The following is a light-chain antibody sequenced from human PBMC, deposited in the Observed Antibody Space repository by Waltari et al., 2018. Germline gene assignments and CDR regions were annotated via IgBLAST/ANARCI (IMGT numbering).Light chain of an antibody. Sequence: VLTQSPGTLSLSPGERPTLSCRASQSVAVNFLAWYQQKPGQAPRLLIYATSYRAAGFPDRFSGSGSGTDFTLTISRLEPEDFAVYFCQQYGSSPRTFGPGTKVDV. CDR1: QSVAVNF. J-gene: IGKJ3*01. V-gene: IGKV3-20*01. CDR3: QQYGSSPRT. CDR2: ATS.